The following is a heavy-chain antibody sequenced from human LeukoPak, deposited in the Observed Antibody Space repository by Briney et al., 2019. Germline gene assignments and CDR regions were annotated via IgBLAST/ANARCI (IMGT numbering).Heavy chain of an antibody. Sequence: GGSLRLSCAASGFTFSSYSMNWVRQAPGKGLEGVSSISSSSSYIYYADSVKGRFTISRDNAKNSLYLQMNSLRAEDTAVYYCARDGYSSWWGPGYFDYWGQGTLVTVSS. J-gene: IGHJ4*02. CDR3: ARDGYSSWWGPGYFDY. CDR1: GFTFSSYS. CDR2: ISSSSSYI. D-gene: IGHD6-13*01. V-gene: IGHV3-21*01.